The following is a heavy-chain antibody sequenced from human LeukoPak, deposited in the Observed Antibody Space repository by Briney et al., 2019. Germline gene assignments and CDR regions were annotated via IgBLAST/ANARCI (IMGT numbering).Heavy chain of an antibody. V-gene: IGHV1-69*05. J-gene: IGHJ4*02. D-gene: IGHD5-24*01. CDR1: GGTFSSYA. CDR3: ARDRGRDGYNLQDFDY. CDR2: IIPIFGTA. Sequence: SVKVSCKASGGTFSSYAISWVRQAPGQGLEWMGGIIPIFGTANYAQKFRGRVTITTDESTSTAYMELSSLRSEDTAVYYCARDRGRDGYNLQDFDYWGQGTLVTVSS.